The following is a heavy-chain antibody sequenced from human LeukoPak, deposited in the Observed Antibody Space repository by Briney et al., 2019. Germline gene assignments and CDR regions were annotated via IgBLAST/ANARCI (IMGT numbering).Heavy chain of an antibody. CDR1: GYRFTKEW. D-gene: IGHD3-3*01. CDR3: ARVEARRITIFGVVIIEGIFDY. V-gene: IGHV5-51*01. Sequence: PGESLKISCKAPGYRFTKEWIAWVRQMPGKGPEWMGIIYPGDSETRYSPSFQGQVTISADESINTAYLQWSSLKASDTAMYYCARVEARRITIFGVVIIEGIFDYWGQGTLVTVSS. J-gene: IGHJ4*02. CDR2: IYPGDSET.